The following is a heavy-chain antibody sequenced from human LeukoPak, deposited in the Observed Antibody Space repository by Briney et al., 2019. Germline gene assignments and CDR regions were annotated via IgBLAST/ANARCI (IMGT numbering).Heavy chain of an antibody. J-gene: IGHJ3*02. V-gene: IGHV1-18*01. CDR1: GYTFTSYG. D-gene: IGHD3-22*01. CDR3: ARRGVTYYYGSSGYIGDAFDI. Sequence: ASVKVSCKASGYTFTSYGISWVRQAPGQGLEWMGWISAYNGNTNYAQKLQGRVTMTTDTSTSTAYMELRSLRSDDTAVYYCARRGVTYYYGSSGYIGDAFDIRGQRTMVAVTS. CDR2: ISAYNGNT.